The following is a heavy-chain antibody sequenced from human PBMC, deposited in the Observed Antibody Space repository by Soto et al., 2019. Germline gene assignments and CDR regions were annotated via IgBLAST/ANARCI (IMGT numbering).Heavy chain of an antibody. V-gene: IGHV3-23*01. CDR2: ISGSGGST. CDR1: GFTFSSYA. CDR3: AKGVPGIAVAGTGYFQH. J-gene: IGHJ1*01. D-gene: IGHD6-19*01. Sequence: GGSLRLSCAASGFTFSSYAMNWVRQAPGKGLEWVSAISGSGGSTYYADSVKGRFTISRDNSKNTLYLQMNSLRAEDTAVYYCAKGVPGIAVAGTGYFQHWGQGTLVTVSS.